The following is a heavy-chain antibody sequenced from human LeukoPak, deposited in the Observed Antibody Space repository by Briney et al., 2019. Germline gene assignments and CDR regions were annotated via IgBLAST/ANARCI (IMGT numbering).Heavy chain of an antibody. D-gene: IGHD4-17*01. Sequence: SETLSLTCTVSGGSISTYYWNWIRQPPGKGLEWIGYIYYSGSTNYNPSLKSRVTISVDTSKNQFSLKLSSVTAADTAVYYCARRVNYGDYVGFDYWGQGTLVTVSS. J-gene: IGHJ4*02. CDR1: GGSISTYY. CDR2: IYYSGST. V-gene: IGHV4-59*12. CDR3: ARRVNYGDYVGFDY.